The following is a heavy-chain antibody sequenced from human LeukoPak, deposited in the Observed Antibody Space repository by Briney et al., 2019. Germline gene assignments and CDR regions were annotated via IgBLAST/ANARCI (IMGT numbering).Heavy chain of an antibody. J-gene: IGHJ4*02. V-gene: IGHV3-23*01. Sequence: GGSLRLSCAASGFTFTTYAMSWVRQAPGKGLEWVSAISNTGDSTYHADSVKGRFTISRDNSKSTLFLQMNSLRAEDTAVYYCAKDNDPRAYSAYDSYDYWGQGTLVTVSS. D-gene: IGHD5-12*01. CDR3: AKDNDPRAYSAYDSYDY. CDR2: ISNTGDST. CDR1: GFTFTTYA.